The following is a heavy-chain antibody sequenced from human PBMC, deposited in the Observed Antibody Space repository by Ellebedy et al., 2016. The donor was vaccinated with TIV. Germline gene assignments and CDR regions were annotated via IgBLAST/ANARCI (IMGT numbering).Heavy chain of an antibody. J-gene: IGHJ4*02. CDR3: AGDYGAYFDY. Sequence: MPSETLSLTCTVSGGSVSSYYWSWIRQPPGKGLEWIGYIFYSGSTNYSPSLKSPFTISLDTSKNQFSLKLTSVTAADTAVYYCAGDYGAYFDYWGQGTLVTVSS. CDR1: GGSVSSYY. V-gene: IGHV4-59*08. CDR2: IFYSGST. D-gene: IGHD4-17*01.